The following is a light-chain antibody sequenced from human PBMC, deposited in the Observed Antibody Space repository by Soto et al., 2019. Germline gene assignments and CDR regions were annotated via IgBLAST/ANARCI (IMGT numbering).Light chain of an antibody. J-gene: IGLJ3*02. V-gene: IGLV1-40*01. CDR3: QSYDSSLSGSFV. Sequence: QSVLTQPPSVSGAPGQRVTISCTGSSSNVGAGYDVHWYQQLPGTAPKLLIYVNSNRPSGVPDRFSGSKSGTSASLAITGLQAEDEADYYCQSYDSSLSGSFVFGGGPKLTVL. CDR1: SSNVGAGYD. CDR2: VNS.